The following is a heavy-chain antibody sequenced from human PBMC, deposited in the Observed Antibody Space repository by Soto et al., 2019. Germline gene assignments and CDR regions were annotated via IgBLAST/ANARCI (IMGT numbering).Heavy chain of an antibody. CDR2: IYYSGST. CDR1: GGSVSSGSYY. J-gene: IGHJ6*02. V-gene: IGHV4-61*01. CDR3: ARGQDTAMVTDYYYYGMDV. D-gene: IGHD5-18*01. Sequence: QVQLQESGPGLVKPSETLSLTCTVSGGSVSSGSYYWSWIRQPPGKGLEWIGYIYYSGSTNHNPSLKSRVTISVDTSKNQFSLKLSSVTAADTAVYYCARGQDTAMVTDYYYYGMDVWGQGTTVTVSS.